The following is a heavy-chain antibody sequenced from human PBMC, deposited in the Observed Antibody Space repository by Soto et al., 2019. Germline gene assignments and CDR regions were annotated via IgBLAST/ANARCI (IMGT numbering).Heavy chain of an antibody. CDR3: ARAVDRSLDLNWFDP. V-gene: IGHV1-2*02. D-gene: IGHD3-3*01. CDR1: GYTFTDYY. J-gene: IGHJ5*02. Sequence: RASVKVSCKSSGYTFTDYYMHWVRQAPGQGLQWMGWINPNSGGTNYAHNYQGRVTMTRDTSISTAYMELSRLRSDGTAVYYCARAVDRSLDLNWFDPWGQGTLVTVSS. CDR2: INPNSGGT.